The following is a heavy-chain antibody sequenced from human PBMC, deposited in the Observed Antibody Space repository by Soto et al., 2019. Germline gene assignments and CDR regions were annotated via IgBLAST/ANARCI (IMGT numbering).Heavy chain of an antibody. CDR1: GGSISSSSYY. CDR3: ARRGSGSYSDY. Sequence: QLQLQESGPGLVKPSETLSLTCTVSGGSISSSSYYWGWIRQPPGKGLERIGSIYYSGSTYYNPSLKSRVTISVDTSKNQFALKLSSVTAADTAVYSCARRGSGSYSDYWGQGTLVTVSS. D-gene: IGHD3-10*01. V-gene: IGHV4-39*01. J-gene: IGHJ4*02. CDR2: IYYSGST.